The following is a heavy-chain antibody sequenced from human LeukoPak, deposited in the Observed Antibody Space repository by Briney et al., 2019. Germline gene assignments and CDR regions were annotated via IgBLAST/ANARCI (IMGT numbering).Heavy chain of an antibody. CDR3: ARERGYYDSSLDAFDI. D-gene: IGHD3-22*01. J-gene: IGHJ3*02. CDR1: GGSISSSSYY. V-gene: IGHV3-7*01. Sequence: ETLSLTCTVSGGSISSSSYYWGWIRQPPGKGLEWVANIKQDGSEKYYVDSVKGRFTISRDNAKNSLYLQMNSLRAEDTAVYYCARERGYYDSSLDAFDIWGQGTMVTVSS. CDR2: IKQDGSEK.